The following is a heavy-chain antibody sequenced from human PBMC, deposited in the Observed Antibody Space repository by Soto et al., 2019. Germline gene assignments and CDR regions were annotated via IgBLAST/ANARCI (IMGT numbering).Heavy chain of an antibody. CDR1: GFTFNSYW. CDR2: IRQDGSEK. D-gene: IGHD5-12*01. CDR3: ARELSGPARLDY. J-gene: IGHJ4*02. Sequence: GGSLRLSCAASGFTFNSYWMSWVRQAPGKGLEWVANIRQDGSEKYYVGSVKGRFSISRDNAKNSLFLQMNSLRAEDTALYYCARELSGPARLDYWGQGTLVTVSS. V-gene: IGHV3-7*01.